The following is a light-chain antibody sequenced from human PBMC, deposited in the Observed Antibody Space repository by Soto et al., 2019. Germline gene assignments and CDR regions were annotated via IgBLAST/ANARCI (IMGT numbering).Light chain of an antibody. CDR3: AAWDDSLNGWV. Sequence: LTQPPSASGTPGQRVTISCSGSSSNIGSNTVNWYQQLPGTAPKLLIYSNNQRPSGVPDRFSGSKSGTSASLAISGLQSEDEADYHCAAWDDSLNGWVFGGGTQLTVL. V-gene: IGLV1-44*01. CDR2: SNN. J-gene: IGLJ3*02. CDR1: SSNIGSNT.